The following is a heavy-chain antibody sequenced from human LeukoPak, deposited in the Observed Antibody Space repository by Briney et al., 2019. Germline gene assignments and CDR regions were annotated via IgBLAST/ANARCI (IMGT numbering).Heavy chain of an antibody. CDR2: IYPGDSDT. CDR3: ARSRITMVRGVFGPGNWFDP. CDR1: GYSFTSYW. V-gene: IGHV5-51*03. J-gene: IGHJ5*02. Sequence: GESLMISCKGSGYSFTSYWIGWVRQMPGKGLEWMGIIYPGDSDTRYSPSFQGQVTISADKSISTAYLQWSSLKASDTAMYYCARSRITMVRGVFGPGNWFDPWGQGTLVTVSS. D-gene: IGHD3-10*01.